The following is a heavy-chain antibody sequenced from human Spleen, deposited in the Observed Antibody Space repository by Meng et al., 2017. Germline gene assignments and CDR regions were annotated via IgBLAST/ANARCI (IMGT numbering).Heavy chain of an antibody. J-gene: IGHJ4*02. CDR2: IYHGGDT. CDR3: ARGPTTMAHDFDY. V-gene: IGHV4/OR15-8*02. CDR1: GGSISSIDW. D-gene: IGHD4-11*01. Sequence: QVELPESVPEVVKPSGTLSLTCVVSGGSISSIDWWSWVRQPPGKGLEWIGEIYHGGDTNYNPSPKSRVTIAIDRSKNQFSLKLSSVTAADSAVYYCARGPTTMAHDFDYWGQGTLVTVSS.